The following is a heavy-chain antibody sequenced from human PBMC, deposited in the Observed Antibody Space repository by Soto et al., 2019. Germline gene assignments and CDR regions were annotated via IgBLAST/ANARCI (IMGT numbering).Heavy chain of an antibody. J-gene: IGHJ4*02. CDR1: GFTFSSYW. D-gene: IGHD1-1*01. Sequence: EVQLVESGGGLVQPGESLRLSCAATGFTFSSYWMHWVRQAPGKGPVWVSRINSDGSSTSHADSVKGRFTISRDNAKNMVDLQMNSLRVEDTAVYYCAKVIATTGGDFDSWGQGTLVTVSS. CDR3: AKVIATTGGDFDS. CDR2: INSDGSST. V-gene: IGHV3-74*01.